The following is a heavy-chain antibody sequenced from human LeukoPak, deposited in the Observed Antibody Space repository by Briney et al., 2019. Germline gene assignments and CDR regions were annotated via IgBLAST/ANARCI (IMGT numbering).Heavy chain of an antibody. CDR2: IYYSGRT. J-gene: IGHJ4*02. D-gene: IGHD3-10*01. V-gene: IGHV4-59*08. Sequence: SETLSLTCTVSGGSISSYYWSWIRQPPGKGLEWIGYIYYSGRTNYNPSLKSRVTISVDTSKNQFSLKLSSVTAADTAVYYCARAPLGPSGLYYFDYWGQGTLVTVSS. CDR3: ARAPLGPSGLYYFDY. CDR1: GGSISSYY.